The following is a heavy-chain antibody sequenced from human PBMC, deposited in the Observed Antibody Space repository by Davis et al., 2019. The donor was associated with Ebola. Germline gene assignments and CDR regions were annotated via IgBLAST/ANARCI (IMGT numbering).Heavy chain of an antibody. Sequence: GESLKISCAASGFTFSSYAMSWVRQAPGKGLEWVAVISYDGSNKYYADSVKGRFTISRDNSKNTLYLQMNSLRAEDTAVYYCAKDSPPITIFGVATYYYGMDVWGQGTTVTVSS. CDR2: ISYDGSNK. D-gene: IGHD3-3*01. CDR3: AKDSPPITIFGVATYYYGMDV. J-gene: IGHJ6*02. V-gene: IGHV3-30-3*01. CDR1: GFTFSSYA.